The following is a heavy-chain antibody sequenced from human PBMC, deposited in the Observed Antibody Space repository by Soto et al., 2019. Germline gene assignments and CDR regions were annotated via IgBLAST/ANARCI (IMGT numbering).Heavy chain of an antibody. CDR2: ISDSSST. D-gene: IGHD2-2*01. CDR1: GFTFSTYA. V-gene: IGHV3-23*01. Sequence: EVHVLESGGDLVQPGGSLRLSCAASGFTFSTYAMTWVRQAAGKGLEWVSTISDSSSTYYADSVKGRFTISRDNSKNTLYLEMTSLRADDTAVYYCAKNKGGNYCSRTSCLYSFDYGGQGTLVTVSS. CDR3: AKNKGGNYCSRTSCLYSFDY. J-gene: IGHJ4*02.